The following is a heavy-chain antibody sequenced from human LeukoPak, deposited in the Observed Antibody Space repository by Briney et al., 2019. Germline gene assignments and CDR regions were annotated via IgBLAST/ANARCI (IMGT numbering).Heavy chain of an antibody. CDR3: ARDLVGYFDY. CDR1: GGSMTGYY. Sequence: SETLSLTCTVSGGSMTGYYWTWIRQPPGKGLEWIGYIYYNGDTNYNPSLRSRVTISVDTSKGNFSLRLTSVTAADTAVYYCARDLVGYFDYWGQGALVIVSS. J-gene: IGHJ4*02. V-gene: IGHV4-59*01. D-gene: IGHD2-2*01. CDR2: IYYNGDT.